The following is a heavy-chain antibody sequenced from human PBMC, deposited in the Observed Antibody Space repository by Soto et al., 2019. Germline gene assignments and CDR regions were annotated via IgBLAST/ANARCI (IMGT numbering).Heavy chain of an antibody. Sequence: QVQLVQSGAEVKKPGSSVKVSCKASGGTFSSYAISWVRQAPGQGLEWMGGIIPIFGTANYAQKFQGRVTITADESTSTAYMELSSLRSEDTAVYYCPSSGDIVVVPAAMPNYYYYGMDVWGQGTTVTVSS. CDR1: GGTFSSYA. CDR2: IIPIFGTA. D-gene: IGHD2-2*01. CDR3: PSSGDIVVVPAAMPNYYYYGMDV. J-gene: IGHJ6*02. V-gene: IGHV1-69*01.